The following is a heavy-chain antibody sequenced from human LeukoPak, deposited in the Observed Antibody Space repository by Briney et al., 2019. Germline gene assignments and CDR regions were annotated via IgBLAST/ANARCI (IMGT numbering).Heavy chain of an antibody. J-gene: IGHJ4*02. CDR2: ISGSGGGT. CDR1: GFTFSSYA. CDR3: AKDREYAYYDILTGYGY. D-gene: IGHD3-9*01. Sequence: GGSLRLSCAASGFTFSSYAMSWVRQAPGKGLEWVSAISGSGGGTYYADSVKGRFTISRDNSKNTLYLQMNSLRAEDTAVYYCAKDREYAYYDILTGYGYWGQGTLVTVSS. V-gene: IGHV3-23*01.